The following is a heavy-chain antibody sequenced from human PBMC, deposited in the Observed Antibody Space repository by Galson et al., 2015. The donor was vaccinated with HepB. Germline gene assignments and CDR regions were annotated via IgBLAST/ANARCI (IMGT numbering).Heavy chain of an antibody. CDR2: ISSSSSYI. Sequence: SLRLSCAASGLTFSSYSMNWVRQAPGKGLEWVSSISSSSSYIYYADSVKGRFTISRDNAKNSLYLQMNSLRAEDTAVYYCARDHEASHGDYSHVGYWGQGTLVTVSS. J-gene: IGHJ4*02. CDR3: ARDHEASHGDYSHVGY. CDR1: GLTFSSYS. D-gene: IGHD4-17*01. V-gene: IGHV3-21*01.